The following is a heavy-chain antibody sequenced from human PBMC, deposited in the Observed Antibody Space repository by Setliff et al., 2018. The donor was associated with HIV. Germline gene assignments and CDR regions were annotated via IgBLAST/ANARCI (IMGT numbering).Heavy chain of an antibody. CDR3: ARGGRSTVTQWAWFDP. Sequence: PSETLSLTCAVYGGYFSGYFWSWIRQSPGKGLEWIGEFRHSGNTNINPSLKSRVTISGDTTKNQLSLKLTSVTAADTSVYYCARGGRSTVTQWAWFDPWGQGTLVTVSS. V-gene: IGHV4-34*01. CDR1: GGYFSGYF. CDR2: FRHSGNT. J-gene: IGHJ5*02. D-gene: IGHD4-17*01.